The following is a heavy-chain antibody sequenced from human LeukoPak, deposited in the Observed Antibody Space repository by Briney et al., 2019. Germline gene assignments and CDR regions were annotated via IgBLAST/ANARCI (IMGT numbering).Heavy chain of an antibody. V-gene: IGHV4-38-2*01. Sequence: SETLSLTCAVSGFFISSGYYWGWIRQPPEKGLEWIASIYRNGNTFYNPSLQSRVTISVDTSRNQISLQLGSATAADTAVYYCARAYSRTPGDYYFDSWGQGTVVTVSS. CDR2: IYRNGNT. D-gene: IGHD4-11*01. J-gene: IGHJ4*02. CDR3: ARAYSRTPGDYYFDS. CDR1: GFFISSGYY.